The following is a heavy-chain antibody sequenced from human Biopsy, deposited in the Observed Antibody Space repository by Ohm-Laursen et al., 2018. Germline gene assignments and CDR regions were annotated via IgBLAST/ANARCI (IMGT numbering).Heavy chain of an antibody. CDR3: ARGYSRRVSIFEASIYWFDT. Sequence: GASVKVSCKASGYSFSTYDVNCARQARGPGFEWMGWMIPSSGKTGYAQRFQGRVTLTMNTSISTAYMELSGLRSEDTAVYFWARGYSRRVSIFEASIYWFDTWGQGTLVTVSS. V-gene: IGHV1-8*01. CDR2: MIPSSGKT. CDR1: GYSFSTYD. J-gene: IGHJ5*02. D-gene: IGHD6-6*01.